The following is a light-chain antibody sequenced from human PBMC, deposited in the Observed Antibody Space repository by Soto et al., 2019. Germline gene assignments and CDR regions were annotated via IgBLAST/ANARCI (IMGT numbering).Light chain of an antibody. CDR2: GQS. CDR1: QSVXSN. V-gene: IGKV3-15*01. J-gene: IGKJ1*01. Sequence: IVVTQYPATLSVSPGERATLSCRASQSVXSNLAWYQEKPGQAPRILIXGQSTRATGIPARFIGSGSGKEFTLTISSLQSEYFSVYYCQQYNKWPSWTFGQGTKVDIK. CDR3: QQYNKWPSWT.